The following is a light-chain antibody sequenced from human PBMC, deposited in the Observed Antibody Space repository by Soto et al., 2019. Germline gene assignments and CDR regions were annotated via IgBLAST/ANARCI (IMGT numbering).Light chain of an antibody. CDR1: QSISSY. J-gene: IGKJ1*01. Sequence: DIQMPQPPSSLSASVGDRVTITCRASQSISSYLNWYQLKPGKAPKLLIYAASSLQSGVPSRFSGSGSGTDFTLTISSLQPEDIATYYCQQSYSTPWTFGQGTKVDIK. CDR2: AAS. CDR3: QQSYSTPWT. V-gene: IGKV1-39*01.